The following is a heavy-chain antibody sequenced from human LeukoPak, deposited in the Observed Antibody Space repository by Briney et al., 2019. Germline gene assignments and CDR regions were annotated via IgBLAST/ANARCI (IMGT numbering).Heavy chain of an antibody. CDR3: ARGIKLGEFHPGYYFDY. J-gene: IGHJ4*02. CDR2: IYSGGST. CDR1: GFTVSSNY. V-gene: IGHV3-53*01. Sequence: GGSLRLSCAASGFTVSSNYMSWVRQAPGKGLEWVSVIYSGGSTYYADSVKGRFTISRDNSKNTLYLQMNSPRAEDTAVYYCARGIKLGEFHPGYYFDYWGQGTLVTVSS. D-gene: IGHD3-10*01.